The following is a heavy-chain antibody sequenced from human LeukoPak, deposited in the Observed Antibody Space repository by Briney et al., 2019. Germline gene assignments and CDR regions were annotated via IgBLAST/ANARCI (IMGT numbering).Heavy chain of an antibody. V-gene: IGHV3-23*01. CDR2: VSGSGGST. CDR3: AKDRGSSGYYSTFDY. CDR1: GITFRNYA. D-gene: IGHD3-22*01. J-gene: IGHJ4*02. Sequence: GGPLRLSCAASGITFRNYAMSWVRQAPGKGLEWVSSVSGSGGSTYYADSVKGRFTVSRDNSKNTLYLQMNSRRAGDTAVYYCAKDRGSSGYYSTFDYWGPGTLVPVSS.